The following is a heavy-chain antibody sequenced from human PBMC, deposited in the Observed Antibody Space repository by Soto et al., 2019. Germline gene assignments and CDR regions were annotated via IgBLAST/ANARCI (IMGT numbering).Heavy chain of an antibody. Sequence: PGGSLRLSCAASGFTFSSYGMHWVRQAPGKGLEWVAVIWYDGSNKYYADSVKGRFTISRDNSKNTLYLQMNSLRAEDTAVYYCAREPYYDILTGQEGFDYWGQGTLVTVSS. CDR1: GFTFSSYG. J-gene: IGHJ4*02. CDR2: IWYDGSNK. CDR3: AREPYYDILTGQEGFDY. V-gene: IGHV3-33*01. D-gene: IGHD3-9*01.